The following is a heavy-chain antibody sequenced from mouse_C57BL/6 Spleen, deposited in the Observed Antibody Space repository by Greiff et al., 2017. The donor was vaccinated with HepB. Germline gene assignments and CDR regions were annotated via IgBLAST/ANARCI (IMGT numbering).Heavy chain of an antibody. CDR2: IHPNSGSN. CDR3: ASGGATPYYFDY. Sequence: QVQLQQPGAELVKPGASVKLSCKASGYTFTSYWMHWVKQRPGQGLEWIGMIHPNSGSNNYNEKFKSKATLTVDKSSSTAYMQHSSLTSEDSAVYYCASGGATPYYFDYWGQGTTLTVSS. D-gene: IGHD3-1*01. J-gene: IGHJ2*01. CDR1: GYTFTSYW. V-gene: IGHV1-64*01.